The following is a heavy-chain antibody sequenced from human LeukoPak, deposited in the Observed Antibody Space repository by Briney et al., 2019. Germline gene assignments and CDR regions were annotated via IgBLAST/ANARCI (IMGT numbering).Heavy chain of an antibody. CDR1: GGTFSSYA. CDR2: IIPIFGTA. D-gene: IGHD2-2*02. CDR3: AREVFCSSTSCYSRSMFGWFDP. V-gene: IGHV1-69*13. J-gene: IGHJ5*02. Sequence: PVASVNVSCKASGGTFSSYAISWVRQAPGQGLEWMGGIIPIFGTANYAQKFQGRVTITADESTSTAYMELSSLRSEDTAVYYCAREVFCSSTSCYSRSMFGWFDPWGQGTLVTVSS.